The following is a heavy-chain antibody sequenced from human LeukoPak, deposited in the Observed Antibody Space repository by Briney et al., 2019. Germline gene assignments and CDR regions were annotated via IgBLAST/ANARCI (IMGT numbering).Heavy chain of an antibody. J-gene: IGHJ6*02. D-gene: IGHD6-13*01. Sequence: GGSLRLSCAASGFTFSSYSMNWVRQAPGKGLEWVSSISSSSNYVFYADSVKGRITISRDNAKSSLYLQINSLRAEDTAVYYCARDPRGAAGTYGMDVWGQGTTVTVSS. V-gene: IGHV3-21*01. CDR1: GFTFSSYS. CDR2: ISSSSNYV. CDR3: ARDPRGAAGTYGMDV.